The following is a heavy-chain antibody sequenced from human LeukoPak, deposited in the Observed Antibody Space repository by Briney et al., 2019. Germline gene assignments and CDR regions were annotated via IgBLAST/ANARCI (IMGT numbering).Heavy chain of an antibody. J-gene: IGHJ3*02. D-gene: IGHD5-12*01. CDR3: ARDVCKSCYDSDDAFDI. Sequence: ASVKVSCKASGYTFTSYGISWVRQAPGQGLEWMGWISAYNGNTNYAQKLQGRVTMTTDTSTSAAYMELRSLRSDDTAVYYCARDVCKSCYDSDDAFDIWGQGTMVTVPS. CDR1: GYTFTSYG. V-gene: IGHV1-18*01. CDR2: ISAYNGNT.